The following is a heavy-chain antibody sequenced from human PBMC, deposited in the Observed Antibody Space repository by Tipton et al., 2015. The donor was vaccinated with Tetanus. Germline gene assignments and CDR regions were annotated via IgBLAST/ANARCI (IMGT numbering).Heavy chain of an antibody. V-gene: IGHV5-51*01. Sequence: QLVQSGAEVKKPGESLKISCKGSGYSFTSYWIGWVRRMPGKGLEWMGIIYPGDSDTRYSPSFQGQVTISADKSISPAYLQWSSLKASDTAMYYCARHSYYYDSSGYYPIWGQGTMVTVSS. CDR3: ARHSYYYDSSGYYPI. D-gene: IGHD3-22*01. J-gene: IGHJ3*02. CDR2: IYPGDSDT. CDR1: GYSFTSYW.